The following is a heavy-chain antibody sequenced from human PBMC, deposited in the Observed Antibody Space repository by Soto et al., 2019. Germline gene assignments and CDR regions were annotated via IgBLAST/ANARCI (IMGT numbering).Heavy chain of an antibody. CDR3: AREVAFDWLLYFDY. V-gene: IGHV3-11*01. D-gene: IGHD3-9*01. CDR2: ISSSGSTI. J-gene: IGHJ4*02. CDR1: GFTFSDYY. Sequence: GGSLRLSCAASGFTFSDYYMSWIRQAPGKGLEWVSYISSSGSTIYYADSVKGRFTISRDNAKNSLYLQMNSLRAEDTAVYYCAREVAFDWLLYFDYWGQGTLVTVSS.